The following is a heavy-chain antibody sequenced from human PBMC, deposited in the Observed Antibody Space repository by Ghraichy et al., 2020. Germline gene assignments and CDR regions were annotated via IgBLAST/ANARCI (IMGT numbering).Heavy chain of an antibody. CDR2: INHSGST. Sequence: SETLSLTCAVYGGSFSGYYWSWIRQPPGKGLEWIGEINHSGSTNYNPSLKSRVTISVDTSKNQFSLKLSSVTAADTAVYYCARGFTRVRGVIGTPGRNNWFDPWGQGTLVTVSS. CDR3: ARGFTRVRGVIGTPGRNNWFDP. D-gene: IGHD3-10*01. J-gene: IGHJ5*02. CDR1: GGSFSGYY. V-gene: IGHV4-34*01.